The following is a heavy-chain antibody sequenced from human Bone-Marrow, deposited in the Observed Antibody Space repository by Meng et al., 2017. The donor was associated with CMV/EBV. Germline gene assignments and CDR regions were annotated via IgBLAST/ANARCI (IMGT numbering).Heavy chain of an antibody. CDR1: GYTFIDYY. Sequence: ASVKVSCKASGYTFIDYYLHWVRQAPGQGLEWMGIIDPSGDNTRYAQKFQDRVTMTRDTSTSTVYLELSSLTSDDTAVYYCVRFTYSSRWSGDYWGQGTRVTVSS. CDR3: VRFTYSSRWSGDY. CDR2: IDPSGDNT. J-gene: IGHJ4*02. D-gene: IGHD6-19*01. V-gene: IGHV1-46*01.